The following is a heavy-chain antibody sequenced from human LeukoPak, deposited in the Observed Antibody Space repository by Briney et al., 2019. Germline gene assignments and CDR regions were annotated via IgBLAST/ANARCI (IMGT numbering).Heavy chain of an antibody. CDR3: ARGRGRGRQRTDYYYYYMDV. CDR1: GGSFSGYY. D-gene: IGHD1-14*01. J-gene: IGHJ6*03. CDR2: INHSGST. Sequence: PSETLSLTCAVYGGSFSGYYWSWIRQPPGKGLEWIGEINHSGSTNYNPSLKSRVTISVDTSKNQFSLKLSSVTAAHTAVYYCARGRGRGRQRTDYYYYYMDVWGKGTTVTVSS. V-gene: IGHV4-34*01.